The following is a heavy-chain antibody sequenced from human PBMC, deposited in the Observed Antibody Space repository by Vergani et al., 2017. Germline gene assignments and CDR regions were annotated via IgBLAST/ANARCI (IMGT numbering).Heavy chain of an antibody. D-gene: IGHD5-18*01. J-gene: IGHJ6*03. V-gene: IGHV3-11*01. CDR3: ARAGSYGYDYYYYHYMDV. CDR2: ISSSGSTI. CDR1: GFTFSDYY. Sequence: QVQLVESGGGLVKPGGSLRLSCAASGFTFSDYYMSWIRQAPGKGLEWVSYISSSGSTIYYVDSVKGRFTISRDNAKNSLYLQMNSLRAEDTAVYYCARAGSYGYDYYYYHYMDVWGKGTTVTVSS.